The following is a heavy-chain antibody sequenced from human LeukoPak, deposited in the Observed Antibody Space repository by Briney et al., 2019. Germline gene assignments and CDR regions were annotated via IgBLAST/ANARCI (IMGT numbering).Heavy chain of an antibody. J-gene: IGHJ5*02. CDR2: IYPGDSDT. D-gene: IGHD3-10*01. CDR1: GYSFTSYW. V-gene: IGHV5-51*01. Sequence: PGESLKISCKGSGYSFTSYWIGWVRQMPGKGLEWMGIIYPGDSDTRYSPSFQGQVTISADKSISTAYLQWSSLKASDTSMYYCARRANYYGSGSFLNWFGPWGQGTLVTVSS. CDR3: ARRANYYGSGSFLNWFGP.